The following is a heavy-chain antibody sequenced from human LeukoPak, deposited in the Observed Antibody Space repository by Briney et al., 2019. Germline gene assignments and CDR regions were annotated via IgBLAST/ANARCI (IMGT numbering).Heavy chain of an antibody. CDR2: ISSSGSTI. J-gene: IGHJ6*04. CDR1: GFTFSSYE. D-gene: IGHD3-10*02. Sequence: GRSLRLSCAASGFTFSSYEMNWVRQAPGKGLEWVSYISSSGSTIYYADSVKGRLTISRDNAKNSLYLQMNSLRAEDTAVYYCAELGITMIGGVWGKGTTVTISS. CDR3: AELGITMIGGV. V-gene: IGHV3-48*03.